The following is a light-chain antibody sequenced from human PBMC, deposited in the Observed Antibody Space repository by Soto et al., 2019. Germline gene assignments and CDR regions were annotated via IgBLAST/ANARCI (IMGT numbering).Light chain of an antibody. CDR3: QQTYSTGIFT. V-gene: IGKV1-39*01. CDR1: QTISTY. Sequence: DILMTQSPLSLSASVGDRVTITCRASQTISTYLNWYQQKPGKAPKLLIDAVSSLQSGVPSRFSGSGSGTDFTLTISSLQPEDFATYYCQQTYSTGIFTFGPGTIVDFK. J-gene: IGKJ3*01. CDR2: AVS.